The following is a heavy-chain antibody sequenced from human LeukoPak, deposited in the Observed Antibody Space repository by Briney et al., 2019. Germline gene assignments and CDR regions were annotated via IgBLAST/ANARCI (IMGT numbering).Heavy chain of an antibody. Sequence: SEILSLTCTVSGGSISSGDYYWSWIRQPPGKGLEWIGYIYYSGSTYYNPSLKSRVTISVDTSKNQFSLKLSSVTAADTAVYYCARDGYYDSSGYSDWGQGTLVTVSS. D-gene: IGHD3-22*01. V-gene: IGHV4-30-4*01. J-gene: IGHJ4*02. CDR1: GGSISSGDYY. CDR3: ARDGYYDSSGYSD. CDR2: IYYSGST.